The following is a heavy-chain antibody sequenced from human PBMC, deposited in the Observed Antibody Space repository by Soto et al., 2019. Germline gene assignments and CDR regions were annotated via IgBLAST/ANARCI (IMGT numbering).Heavy chain of an antibody. CDR3: ACGPNDYVGGY. CDR1: GYSFTSYW. Sequence: GESLKISCRGSGYSFTSYWIAWVRQMPGKGLEWMGIIYPEDSATRYSPSFQGQVTISADKSISTAYLQWSSLKASDTAMYYCACGPNDYVGGYWGQGTLVTVSS. CDR2: IYPEDSAT. V-gene: IGHV5-51*01. D-gene: IGHD3-16*01. J-gene: IGHJ4*02.